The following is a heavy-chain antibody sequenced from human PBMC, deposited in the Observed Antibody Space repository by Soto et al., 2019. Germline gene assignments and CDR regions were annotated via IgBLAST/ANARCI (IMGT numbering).Heavy chain of an antibody. J-gene: IGHJ6*02. Sequence: PGGSLRLSCAASGFTFSSYGMHWVRQAPGKGLEWVAVIWYDGSNKYYADSVKGRFTISRDNSKNTLYLQMNSLRAEDTAVYYCARDVWDSSGWYGFNYYYYGMDVWGQGTTVTVSS. V-gene: IGHV3-33*01. CDR3: ARDVWDSSGWYGFNYYYYGMDV. D-gene: IGHD6-19*01. CDR1: GFTFSSYG. CDR2: IWYDGSNK.